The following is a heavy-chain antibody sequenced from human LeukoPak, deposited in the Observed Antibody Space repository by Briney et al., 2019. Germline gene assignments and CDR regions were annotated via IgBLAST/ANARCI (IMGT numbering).Heavy chain of an antibody. CDR1: GGSISSGSYY. Sequence: SETLSLTCTVSGGSISSGSYYWSWIRQPAGKGLEWIGRIYTSGSTNYNPSLKSRVTISVDTSKNQFSLKLRSVTAADTAVYYCARVTGYMIEDYFDYWGQGILVTVSS. CDR3: ARVTGYMIEDYFDY. J-gene: IGHJ4*02. D-gene: IGHD3-9*01. CDR2: IYTSGST. V-gene: IGHV4-61*02.